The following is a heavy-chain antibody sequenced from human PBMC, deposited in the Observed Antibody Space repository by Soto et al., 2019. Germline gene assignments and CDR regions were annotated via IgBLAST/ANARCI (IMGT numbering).Heavy chain of an antibody. V-gene: IGHV3-30*18. D-gene: IGHD3-10*01. CDR2: ISYDGSHK. CDR1: GFNFDSYG. CDR3: AKRNYGSASYPNNLPY. Sequence: GGSLRLSCAVSGFNFDSYGMHWVRQAPGKGLEWVAVISYDGSHKASADSVKGRFAISRDNSKNTLYLQMNSLRAEDTAVYYCAKRNYGSASYPNNLPYWGQGTLVTVSS. J-gene: IGHJ4*02.